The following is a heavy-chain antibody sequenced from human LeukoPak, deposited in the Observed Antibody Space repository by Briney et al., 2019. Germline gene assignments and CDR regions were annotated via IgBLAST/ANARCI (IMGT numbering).Heavy chain of an antibody. CDR1: GFTFSSYE. CDR2: ISSSGSTR. J-gene: IGHJ4*02. CDR3: TKDDGNNYGCLDY. V-gene: IGHV3-48*03. D-gene: IGHD5-18*01. Sequence: GGSLRLSCAASGFTFSSYEMNWVRQAPGKGLEWVSYISSSGSTRYYADSVKGRFTISRDNAKNSLFLQINSLRAEDTAVYYCTKDDGNNYGCLDYWGQGTLVTVSS.